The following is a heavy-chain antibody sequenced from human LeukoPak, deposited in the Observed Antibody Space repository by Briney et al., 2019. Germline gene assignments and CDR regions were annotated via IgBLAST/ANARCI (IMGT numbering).Heavy chain of an antibody. V-gene: IGHV3-30*04. CDR1: GFTFSTYA. CDR2: ISYDGSNK. J-gene: IGHJ6*03. D-gene: IGHD2-2*01. CDR3: ARGGLGYCSSTSCYPYYYYYYMDV. Sequence: GGSLRLSCVASGFTFSTYALHWVRQAPGQGLEWVAVISYDGSNKNYADSVTGRFTVSRDSSKNTLYLQMNSLRGEDTAVYYCARGGLGYCSSTSCYPYYYYYYMDVWGKGTTVTVSS.